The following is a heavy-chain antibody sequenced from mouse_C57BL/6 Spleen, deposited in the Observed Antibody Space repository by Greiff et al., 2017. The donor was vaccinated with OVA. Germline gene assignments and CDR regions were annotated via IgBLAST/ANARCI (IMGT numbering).Heavy chain of an antibody. Sequence: EVQLQQSGPELVKPGASVKISCKASGYSFTGYYMNWVKQSPEKSLEWIGEINPRTGDTTYNQKFKAKATLTVDKSSSTAYMQLKSLTSEDSAIYYCARAISTVTSFDYWGQGTTLTVAS. CDR1: GYSFTGYY. D-gene: IGHD2-1*01. CDR3: ARAISTVTSFDY. CDR2: INPRTGDT. V-gene: IGHV1-42*01. J-gene: IGHJ2*01.